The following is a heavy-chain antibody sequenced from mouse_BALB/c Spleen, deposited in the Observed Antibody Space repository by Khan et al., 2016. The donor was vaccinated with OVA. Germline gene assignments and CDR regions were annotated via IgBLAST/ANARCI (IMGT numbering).Heavy chain of an antibody. CDR3: ARGYDFFAY. Sequence: VQLQQSGPDLVKPGASVKISCKASGYSFTLYYMTWVKQSHGKSLEWIGRVNPNTGGSDYNQEFKGKAIFTVDKSSNTAYMELDSLTSEDSAVYYCARGYDFFAYWGQGTLVTVSA. D-gene: IGHD2-14*01. J-gene: IGHJ3*01. CDR2: VNPNTGGS. CDR1: GYSFTLYY. V-gene: IGHV1-26*01.